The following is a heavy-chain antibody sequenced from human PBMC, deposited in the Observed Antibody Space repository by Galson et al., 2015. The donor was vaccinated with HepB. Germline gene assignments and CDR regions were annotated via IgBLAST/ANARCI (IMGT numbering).Heavy chain of an antibody. V-gene: IGHV3-23*01. J-gene: IGHJ6*02. Sequence: SLRLSCAASGFTFSSYAMSWVRQAPGKGLEWVSAISGSGGSTYYADSVKGRFTISRDNSKNTLYLQMNSLRAEDTAVYYCAKKTTFGVVPGYYYYYYGMDVWGQGTTVTVSS. CDR1: GFTFSSYA. D-gene: IGHD3-3*01. CDR2: ISGSGGST. CDR3: AKKTTFGVVPGYYYYYYGMDV.